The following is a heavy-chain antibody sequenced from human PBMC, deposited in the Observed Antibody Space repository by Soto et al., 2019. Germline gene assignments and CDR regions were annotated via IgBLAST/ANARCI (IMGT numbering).Heavy chain of an antibody. D-gene: IGHD2-8*01. CDR2: ISYDGSNK. V-gene: IGHV3-30-3*01. J-gene: IGHJ3*02. Sequence: GGSLRLSCAASGFTFSSYAMHWVRQAPGKGLEWVAVISYDGSNKYYADSVKGRFTISRDNSKNTLYLQMNSLRAEDTAVYYCARDLPYCTNGVCLPDAFDIWGQGTMVTVPS. CDR3: ARDLPYCTNGVCLPDAFDI. CDR1: GFTFSSYA.